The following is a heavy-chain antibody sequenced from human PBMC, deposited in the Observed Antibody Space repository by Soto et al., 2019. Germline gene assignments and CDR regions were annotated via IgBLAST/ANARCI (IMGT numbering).Heavy chain of an antibody. D-gene: IGHD3-22*01. CDR3: ARARGAYDSSCYYPSTYYYYGMDV. CDR1: GGTFSSYA. V-gene: IGHV1-69*06. J-gene: IGHJ6*02. Sequence: SVKVSCKASGGTFSSYAISWVRQAPGQGLEWMGGIIPIFGTANYAQKFQGRVTITADKSTRTAYMELSSLRSEDTAVYYCARARGAYDSSCYYPSTYYYYGMDVWGQGTTVTVSS. CDR2: IIPIFGTA.